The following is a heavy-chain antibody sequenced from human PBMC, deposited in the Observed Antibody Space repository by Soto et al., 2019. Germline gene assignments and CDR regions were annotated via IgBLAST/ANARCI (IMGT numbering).Heavy chain of an antibody. Sequence: ASETLSLTCTVSGGSVNNFYWNWIRQPAGKGLEWIGRIYSSGSTNYNPSLRSRVTMSVDTSKNQFSLKLNSVTAADTAVYYCARSSHKESWFDPWGQGTLVTVSS. V-gene: IGHV4-4*07. J-gene: IGHJ5*02. D-gene: IGHD6-13*01. CDR1: GGSVNNFY. CDR3: ARSSHKESWFDP. CDR2: IYSSGST.